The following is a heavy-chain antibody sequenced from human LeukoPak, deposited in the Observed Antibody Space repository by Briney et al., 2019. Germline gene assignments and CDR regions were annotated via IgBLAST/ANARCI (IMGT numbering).Heavy chain of an antibody. Sequence: GGSLRLSCAASRFTFSSYGMHWVRQAPGKGLEWVAVVSYDGSNKYYADSVKGRFTISRDNSKNTLYLQMNSLRAEDTAVYYCAKDRGAGAGMDVWGQGTTVTVSS. J-gene: IGHJ6*02. CDR3: AKDRGAGAGMDV. D-gene: IGHD3-10*01. CDR1: RFTFSSYG. CDR2: VSYDGSNK. V-gene: IGHV3-30*18.